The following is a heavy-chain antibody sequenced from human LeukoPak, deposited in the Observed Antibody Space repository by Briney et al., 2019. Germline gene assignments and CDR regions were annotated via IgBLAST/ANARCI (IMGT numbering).Heavy chain of an antibody. V-gene: IGHV3-7*01. D-gene: IGHD1-26*01. Sequence: GGSLRLSCAASGFTFSSYWMSWVRQAPGKGLEWVANIKQDGSEKYYVDSVKGRFTISRDNAKNSLYLQMNSLRAEDTAVYYCARLRGGSYYGFDYWGQGTLVTVSS. CDR2: IKQDGSEK. CDR1: GFTFSSYW. J-gene: IGHJ4*02. CDR3: ARLRGGSYYGFDY.